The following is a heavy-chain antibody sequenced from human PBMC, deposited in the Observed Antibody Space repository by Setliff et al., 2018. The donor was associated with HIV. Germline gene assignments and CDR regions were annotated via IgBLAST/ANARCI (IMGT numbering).Heavy chain of an antibody. CDR1: GGSISSSSYY. CDR3: ARHSPSDY. Sequence: TLSLTCTVSGGSISSSSYYWGWIRQPPGKGLEWIGSIYYRGSTYYNPSLKSRVTISVDTSKNQFSPKLNSVTAADTAVYYCARHSPSDYWGQGTLVTVSS. V-gene: IGHV4-39*01. J-gene: IGHJ4*02. CDR2: IYYRGST.